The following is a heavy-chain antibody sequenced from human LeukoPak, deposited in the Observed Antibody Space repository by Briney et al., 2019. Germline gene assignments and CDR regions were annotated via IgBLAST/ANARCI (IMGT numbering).Heavy chain of an antibody. CDR3: ARARGRWQQLVLVDY. J-gene: IGHJ4*02. CDR1: GFTFSSYS. D-gene: IGHD6-13*01. Sequence: GGSLRLSCAASGFTFSSYSMNWVRQAPGKGLEWVSSISSSSSYIYYADSVKGRFTISRDNAKNSLYLQMNSLRAEDTAVYYCARARGRWQQLVLVDYWGQGTLVTVSS. CDR2: ISSSSSYI. V-gene: IGHV3-21*01.